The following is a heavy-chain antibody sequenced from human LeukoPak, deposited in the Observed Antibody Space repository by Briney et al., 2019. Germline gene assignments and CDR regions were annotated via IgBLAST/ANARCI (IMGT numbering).Heavy chain of an antibody. CDR3: ARDTNREQDI. CDR2: ISGNGVTT. CDR1: GFSFSGDY. Sequence: GGSLRLSCAASGFSFSGDYIHWVRQAPGKGLEYVSAISGNGVTTHYTNSVKGRFTISRDNSKNTVYLQMGSPSTEDTAVYYCARDTNREQDIWGQGTTVTVSS. D-gene: IGHD3-3*01. J-gene: IGHJ6*02. V-gene: IGHV3-64*01.